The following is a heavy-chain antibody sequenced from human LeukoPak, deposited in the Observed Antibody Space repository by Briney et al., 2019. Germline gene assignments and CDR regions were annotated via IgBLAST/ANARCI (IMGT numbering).Heavy chain of an antibody. CDR3: ARLDELRDY. J-gene: IGHJ4*02. CDR2: ISAYHGNT. CDR1: GYTFTSYG. D-gene: IGHD1-26*01. Sequence: GASVKVSCKASGYTFTSYGISWVRQAPGQGLEWMGWISAYHGNTNYAQKLQGRVTMTTDTSTRTAYMELRSLRSHDTAVYYCARLDELRDYWGQRTLDTVSS. V-gene: IGHV1-18*04.